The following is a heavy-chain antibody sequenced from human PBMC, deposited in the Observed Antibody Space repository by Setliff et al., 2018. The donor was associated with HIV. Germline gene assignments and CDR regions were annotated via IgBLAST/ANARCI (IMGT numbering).Heavy chain of an antibody. CDR2: FDPEDDET. D-gene: IGHD3-9*01. CDR3: ATSGFYDILTGPTPGVFDI. V-gene: IGHV1-24*01. CDR1: GHSLTELS. J-gene: IGHJ3*02. Sequence: ASVKVSCKLSGHSLTELSIHWVRQAPGEGLEWVGGFDPEDDETVYAEKFQGRVMMTEDTSTDTAYMALSSLKSEDTAMYYCATSGFYDILTGPTPGVFDIWGLGTMVTVSS.